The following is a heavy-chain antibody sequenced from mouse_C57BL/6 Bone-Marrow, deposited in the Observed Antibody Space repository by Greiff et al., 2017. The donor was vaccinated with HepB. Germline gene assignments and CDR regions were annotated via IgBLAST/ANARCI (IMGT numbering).Heavy chain of an antibody. CDR1: GFSLTSYG. V-gene: IGHV2-6-1*01. Sequence: QVQLKESGPGLVAPSQSLSITCTVSGFSLTSYGVHWVRQPPGKGLEWLVVIWSDGSTTYNSALKSRLSISKDNSKSQVFLKMNSLLTDDTAMYYCARHDYGSSYAMDHWGQGPSVTVSS. D-gene: IGHD1-1*01. CDR3: ARHDYGSSYAMDH. CDR2: IWSDGST. J-gene: IGHJ4*01.